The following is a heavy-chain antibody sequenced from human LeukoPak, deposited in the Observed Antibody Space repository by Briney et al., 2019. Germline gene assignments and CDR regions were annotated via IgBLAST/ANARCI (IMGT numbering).Heavy chain of an antibody. J-gene: IGHJ4*02. CDR3: ARDREHYDFWSGYYKD. Sequence: ASVKVSCKASGGTFSSYAISWVRQAPGQGLEWMGWMNPNSGNTGYAQKFQGRVTMTRNTSISTAYMELSSLRSEDTAVYYCARDREHYDFWSGYYKDWGQGTLVTVSS. CDR2: MNPNSGNT. V-gene: IGHV1-8*02. CDR1: GGTFSSYA. D-gene: IGHD3-3*01.